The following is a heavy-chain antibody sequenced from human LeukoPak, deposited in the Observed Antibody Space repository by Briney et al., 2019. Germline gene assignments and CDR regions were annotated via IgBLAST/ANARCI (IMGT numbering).Heavy chain of an antibody. J-gene: IGHJ4*02. Sequence: GGSLRLSCAASGFTFSSYAMHWVRQAPGKGLEWVAVISFDESNKYYADSVKGRFTISRDNSKNTLYLQMNSLRAEDTAVYYCAKVLLPVGATEEDHWGQGTLVTVSS. CDR1: GFTFSSYA. CDR3: AKVLLPVGATEEDH. D-gene: IGHD1-26*01. V-gene: IGHV3-30-3*01. CDR2: ISFDESNK.